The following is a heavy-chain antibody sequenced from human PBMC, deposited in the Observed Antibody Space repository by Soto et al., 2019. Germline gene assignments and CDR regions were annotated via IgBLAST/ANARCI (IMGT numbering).Heavy chain of an antibody. D-gene: IGHD5-18*01. Sequence: NPGGSLRLSCAASGFTFSDYYISWIRQAPWKGLEWVSYISSSGPNIYYADSLKGRFTISRDNAKNSLYLQMHSLRAEDTAVYYCARGGYSYGYFAYWGQGTLVTVSS. V-gene: IGHV3-11*01. CDR2: ISSSGPNI. J-gene: IGHJ4*02. CDR1: GFTFSDYY. CDR3: ARGGYSYGYFAY.